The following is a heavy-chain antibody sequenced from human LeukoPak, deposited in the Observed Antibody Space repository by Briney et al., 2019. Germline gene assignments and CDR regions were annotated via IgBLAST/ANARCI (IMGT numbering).Heavy chain of an antibody. Sequence: PGGSLRLSCAASGFTFDDYAMYWVRQAPGKGLEWVSGISWNSGSIDYSDSVKGRFTISRDNAKDSLHLQMNSLRVEDMALYFCARANYPYGRVNDAFDIWGQRTMVTVSS. CDR2: ISWNSGSI. CDR3: ARANYPYGRVNDAFDI. V-gene: IGHV3-9*03. D-gene: IGHD3-10*02. CDR1: GFTFDDYA. J-gene: IGHJ3*02.